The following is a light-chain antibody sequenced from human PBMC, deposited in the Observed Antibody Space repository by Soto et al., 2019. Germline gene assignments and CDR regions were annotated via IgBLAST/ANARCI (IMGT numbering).Light chain of an antibody. CDR1: SSNIGAGYD. J-gene: IGLJ1*01. CDR2: GNS. V-gene: IGLV1-40*01. Sequence: QSVLTQPPSMSGAPGQRVTISCTGSSSNIGAGYDVHWYQQLPGTAPKLLIYGNSNRPSGVPDRFPGSKSGTSASLAITGLQAEDEADYYCQSYDSSLSAPYVFGTGTKVTVL. CDR3: QSYDSSLSAPYV.